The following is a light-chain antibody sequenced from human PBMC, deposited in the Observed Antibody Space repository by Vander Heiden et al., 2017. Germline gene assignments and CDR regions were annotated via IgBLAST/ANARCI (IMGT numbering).Light chain of an antibody. CDR3: HQSYTRPPT. J-gene: IGKJ1*01. Sequence: DVQMTQSPSSLFASVGDRVTITCRASQTISNFLHWYQQKPGKAPQLLIFLASSLQSGVPSRFRGSGSGTEITLIISTLQPEDFATYYCHQSYTRPPTFGQGTKVEMK. V-gene: IGKV1-39*01. CDR2: LAS. CDR1: QTISNF.